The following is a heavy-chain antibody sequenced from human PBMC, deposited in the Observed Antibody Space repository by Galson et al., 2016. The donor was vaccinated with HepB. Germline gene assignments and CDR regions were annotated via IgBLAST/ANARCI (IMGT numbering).Heavy chain of an antibody. D-gene: IGHD3-9*01. Sequence: SLRLSCAGSGFTFSSYSVHWVRQAPGKGLKWVAVISNDGSNKYYADSVKGRFTISRDNSKNTLYLQMNSLRAGDTAVYYCARDRRSTASRYYYGMDVWGQGTTVTVSS. CDR1: GFTFSSYS. CDR2: ISNDGSNK. V-gene: IGHV3-30*04. CDR3: ARDRRSTASRYYYGMDV. J-gene: IGHJ6*02.